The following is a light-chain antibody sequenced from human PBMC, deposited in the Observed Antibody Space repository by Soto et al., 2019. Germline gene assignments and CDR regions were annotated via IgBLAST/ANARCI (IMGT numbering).Light chain of an antibody. CDR3: QQYDNLPFT. J-gene: IGKJ3*01. V-gene: IGKV1-33*01. CDR1: QDISSY. Sequence: DIQMTQSPSSLSASVGDRVTITCQASQDISSYLNWYQQKPGKAPKLLIYDASNLETGVPPRFSGSGSGTDFTFTISSPQPEDIATYYCQQYDNLPFTFGPGTKVDIK. CDR2: DAS.